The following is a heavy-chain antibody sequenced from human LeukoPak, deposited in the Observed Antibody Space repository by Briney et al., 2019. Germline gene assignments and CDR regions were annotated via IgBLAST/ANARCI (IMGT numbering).Heavy chain of an antibody. CDR2: IIPIFGTA. D-gene: IGHD1-7*01. J-gene: IGHJ3*02. Sequence: GASVKVSCKASGGTFSSYAISWVRQAPGQGLEWMGGIIPIFGTANYAQKFQGRVTITTDESTSTAYMELSSLRSEDTAVYYCARCPRNYVPDAFDIWGQGTMVTVSS. CDR3: ARCPRNYVPDAFDI. V-gene: IGHV1-69*05. CDR1: GGTFSSYA.